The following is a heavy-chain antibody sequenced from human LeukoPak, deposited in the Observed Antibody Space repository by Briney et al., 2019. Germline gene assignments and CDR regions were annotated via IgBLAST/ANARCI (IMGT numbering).Heavy chain of an antibody. CDR1: GYTFSGYY. CDR2: INPNSGGT. CDR3: ASGSLASYFDH. Sequence: ASVKVSCKASGYTFSGYYMHWVRQAPGQGLEWMGWINPNSGGTKYVQKFQGRVTVTRDTSIGTAYMELSRLRSDDTAVYYCASGSLASYFDHWGQGTLVTVSS. D-gene: IGHD3-16*01. J-gene: IGHJ4*02. V-gene: IGHV1-2*02.